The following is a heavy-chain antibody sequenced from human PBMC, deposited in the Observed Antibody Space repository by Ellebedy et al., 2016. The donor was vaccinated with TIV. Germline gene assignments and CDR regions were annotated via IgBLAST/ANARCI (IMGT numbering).Heavy chain of an antibody. CDR2: IVVGSGST. D-gene: IGHD6-13*01. CDR3: AAEVPQASSWID. J-gene: IGHJ4*02. CDR1: GFTFGTSA. Sequence: SVKVSXXASGFTFGTSALQWVRQPRGQGLEWIGWIVVGSGSTRYAQKFRDRATITRDMSTSTGYMELNSLTPDDTAVYYCAAEVPQASSWIDWGQGTLVTVSS. V-gene: IGHV1-58*01.